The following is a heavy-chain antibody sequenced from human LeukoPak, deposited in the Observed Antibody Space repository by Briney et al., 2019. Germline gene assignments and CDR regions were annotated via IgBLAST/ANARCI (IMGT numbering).Heavy chain of an antibody. V-gene: IGHV4-59*12. CDR2: IYHSGST. Sequence: SETLSLTCTVSGGSISSYYWSWIRQPPGKGLEWVGYIYHSGSTYYNPSLKSRVTISVDRSKNQFSLKLSSVTAADTAVYYCASIAARRYFDYWGQGTLVTVSS. CDR3: ASIAARRYFDY. D-gene: IGHD6-6*01. CDR1: GGSISSYY. J-gene: IGHJ4*02.